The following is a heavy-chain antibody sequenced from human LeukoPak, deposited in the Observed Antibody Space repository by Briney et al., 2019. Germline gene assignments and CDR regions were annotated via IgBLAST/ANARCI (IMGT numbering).Heavy chain of an antibody. Sequence: GFLRLSCAASGFTVNNNYMSWVRQAPGKGLEWVSIIYSGGGTYYADSVKGRFAISRDNSDNTLCLQMNNLRVEDTAVYYCARDLGSSRGWFDPWGQGTLVTVSS. CDR2: IYSGGGT. CDR1: GFTVNNNY. CDR3: ARDLGSSRGWFDP. V-gene: IGHV3-66*01. J-gene: IGHJ5*02. D-gene: IGHD6-13*01.